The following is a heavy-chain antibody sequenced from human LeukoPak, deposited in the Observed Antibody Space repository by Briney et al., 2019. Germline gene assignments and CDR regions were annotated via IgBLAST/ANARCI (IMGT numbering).Heavy chain of an antibody. V-gene: IGHV3-48*03. CDR3: ATGGNWGYYFDY. D-gene: IGHD4-23*01. Sequence: PGGSLRLSCAASGFTFSSYEMNWVRQAPGKGLEWVSYISSSGSTIYYADSVKGRFTISRDNAKNSLYLQMNSLRAEDTAVYYCATGGNWGYYFDYWGQGTLVTVSS. CDR1: GFTFSSYE. CDR2: ISSSGSTI. J-gene: IGHJ4*02.